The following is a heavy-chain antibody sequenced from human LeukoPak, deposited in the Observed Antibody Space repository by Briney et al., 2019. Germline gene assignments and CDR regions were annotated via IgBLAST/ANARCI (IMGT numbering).Heavy chain of an antibody. V-gene: IGHV4-59*01. CDR3: ARDLGDGYSDY. D-gene: IGHD5-12*01. Sequence: GSLRLSCAASGFTFSSYAMSWIRQPPGKGLEWIGYIYYSGSTNYNPSLKSRVTISVDTSKNQFSLKLSSVTTADTAVYYCARDLGDGYSDYWGQGTLVTVSS. J-gene: IGHJ4*02. CDR1: GFTFSSYA. CDR2: IYYSGST.